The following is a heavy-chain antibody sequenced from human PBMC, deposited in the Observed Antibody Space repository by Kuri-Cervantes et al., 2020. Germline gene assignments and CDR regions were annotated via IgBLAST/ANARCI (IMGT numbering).Heavy chain of an antibody. CDR2: IYYSGST. CDR3: ARGSRPYYYDSSGYSYYFDY. Sequence: SETLSLTCTVSGGSISTYYHNWIRQSPNKGLEWIGNIYYSGSTNYNPSLKGRVTMSVDTSTNQFSLKMTSVTAADTAVYYCARGSRPYYYDSSGYSYYFDYWGQGTLVTVSS. V-gene: IGHV4-59*01. J-gene: IGHJ4*02. CDR1: GGSISTYY. D-gene: IGHD3-22*01.